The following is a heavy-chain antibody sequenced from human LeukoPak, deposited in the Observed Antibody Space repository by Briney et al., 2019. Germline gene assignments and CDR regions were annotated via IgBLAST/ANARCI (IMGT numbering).Heavy chain of an antibody. V-gene: IGHV3-30*02. CDR3: AKDTAVILTAPFDS. J-gene: IGHJ4*02. D-gene: IGHD2-21*01. Sequence: GGSLRLSCAASGFTFNSYGMHWVRQTPGKGLEWVAFIRYDGSNKYYAGSVRGRFTISRDNSNNRLYLQMNSVRAEDTAMYFCAKDTAVILTAPFDSWGQGTLVTVSS. CDR1: GFTFNSYG. CDR2: IRYDGSNK.